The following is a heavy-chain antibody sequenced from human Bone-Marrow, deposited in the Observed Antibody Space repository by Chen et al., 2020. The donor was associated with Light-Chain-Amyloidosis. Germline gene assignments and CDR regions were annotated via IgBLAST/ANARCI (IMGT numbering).Heavy chain of an antibody. Sequence: EVQVVESGGDLVKPGGSLRLSCAASGFTFSDAWMSWVRQAPGEGLEWGSTISGSGGSRYYGDSVKGRLTISRDNSKNALFLQMNSLRAEDTAVYYCAKDISYDDILPGYPADAFDIWGQGTMVTVSS. CDR3: AKDISYDDILPGYPADAFDI. D-gene: IGHD3-9*01. CDR2: ISGSGGSR. CDR1: GFTFSDAW. V-gene: IGHV3-23*04. J-gene: IGHJ3*02.